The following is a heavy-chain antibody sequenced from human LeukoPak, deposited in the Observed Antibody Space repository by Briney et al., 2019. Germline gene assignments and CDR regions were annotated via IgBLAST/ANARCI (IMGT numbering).Heavy chain of an antibody. CDR1: GGSISSYY. Sequence: LSETVSLTCTVSGGSISSYYWSWIRQPPGRGLEWIGYISYSGSTTYNPSLKSRVTISVDTSKNQFSLKLTSVTVADTAVFYCAGFDYVWGSYRANAFHIWGQGTKVTVSS. CDR2: ISYSGST. D-gene: IGHD3-16*02. CDR3: AGFDYVWGSYRANAFHI. V-gene: IGHV4-59*01. J-gene: IGHJ3*02.